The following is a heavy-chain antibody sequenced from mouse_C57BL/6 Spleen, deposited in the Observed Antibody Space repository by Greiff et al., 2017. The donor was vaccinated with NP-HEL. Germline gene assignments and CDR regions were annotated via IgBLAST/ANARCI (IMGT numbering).Heavy chain of an antibody. J-gene: IGHJ2*01. V-gene: IGHV1-4*01. CDR1: GYTLTSYT. D-gene: IGHD2-5*01. CDR2: INPSSGYT. Sequence: VQLQQSGAELARPGASVKMSCKASGYTLTSYTMHWVKQRPGQGLEWIGYINPSSGYTKYNQKFKDKATLTADKSSSPAYMQLSSLTSEDSAVYYCAIPYYSNSPYYFDYWGQGTTLTVSS. CDR3: AIPYYSNSPYYFDY.